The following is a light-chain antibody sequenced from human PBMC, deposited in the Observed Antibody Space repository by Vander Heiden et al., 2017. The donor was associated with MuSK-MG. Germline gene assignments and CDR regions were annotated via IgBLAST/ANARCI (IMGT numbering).Light chain of an antibody. CDR2: WAS. V-gene: IGKV4-1*01. CDR1: QSVLYSSNDKSY. J-gene: IGKJ1*01. CDR3: QQYYSSPWT. Sequence: DIVITQSLASLAVSLGGRATINCKASQSVLYSSNDKSYLAWYQQKPGQPPKLLIYWASTRESGVPDRFSGSGSGTDFTLTISSLQAEDVAVYYCQQYYSSPWTFGQGTKVEIK.